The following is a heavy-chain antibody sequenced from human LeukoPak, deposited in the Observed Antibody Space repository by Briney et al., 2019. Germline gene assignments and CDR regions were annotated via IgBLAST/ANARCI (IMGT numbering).Heavy chain of an antibody. CDR1: GYTFTSYA. D-gene: IGHD3-22*01. Sequence: GASVKVSCKASGYTFTSYAMNWVRQAPGQGLEWMGWINIHTGKSTYDQGFTGRFVFSLDISVSTAYLQISSLRAEDTAVYYCARGSHYYDSSFDYWGQGTLVTVSS. J-gene: IGHJ4*02. V-gene: IGHV7-4-1*02. CDR3: ARGSHYYDSSFDY. CDR2: INIHTGKS.